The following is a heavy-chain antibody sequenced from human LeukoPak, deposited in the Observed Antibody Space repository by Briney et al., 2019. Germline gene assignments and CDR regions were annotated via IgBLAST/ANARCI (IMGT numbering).Heavy chain of an antibody. V-gene: IGHV1-69*13. J-gene: IGHJ4*02. D-gene: IGHD2-21*02. CDR2: IIPIFGTA. Sequence: GASVTVSCTASGGTFSSYAISWVRQAPGQGLEWMGGIIPIFGTANYAQKFQGRVTITADESTSTAYMELSSLRSEDTAVYYCARDHCGGDCYFDYWGQGTLVTVSS. CDR1: GGTFSSYA. CDR3: ARDHCGGDCYFDY.